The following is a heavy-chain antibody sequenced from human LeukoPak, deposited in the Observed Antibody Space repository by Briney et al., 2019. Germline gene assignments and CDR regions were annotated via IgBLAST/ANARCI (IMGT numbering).Heavy chain of an antibody. J-gene: IGHJ4*02. CDR2: INPNSGDT. D-gene: IGHD1-20*01. CDR3: AREITGMIGPTDY. Sequence: ASVKVSCKASGYTVSGYYVHWVRQPPGQGLQWMGWINPNSGDTNYAQKFQGRVTMTRDTSISTAYMELSRLTSDDTAVYYCAREITGMIGPTDYWGQGTLVTVSS. CDR1: GYTVSGYY. V-gene: IGHV1-2*02.